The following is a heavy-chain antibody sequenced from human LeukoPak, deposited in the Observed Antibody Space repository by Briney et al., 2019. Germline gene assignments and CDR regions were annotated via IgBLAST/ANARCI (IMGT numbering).Heavy chain of an antibody. CDR1: GVSFSGYY. CDR3: ATLGEYFDSSGYYYN. CDR2: INHSGST. Sequence: SETLSLTCAVYGVSFSGYYWSWIRQPPGKGLEWIGEINHSGSTYYNPSLKSRVTISVDTSKNQFSLKLTSVTAADTAVYYCATLGEYFDSSGYYYNWGQGTLVTVSS. V-gene: IGHV4-34*01. D-gene: IGHD3-22*01. J-gene: IGHJ4*02.